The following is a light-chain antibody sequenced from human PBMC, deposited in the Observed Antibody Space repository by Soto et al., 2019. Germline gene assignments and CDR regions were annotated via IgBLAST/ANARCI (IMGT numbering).Light chain of an antibody. J-gene: IGKJ1*01. CDR1: QTLSSW. CDR3: QHYNSYSET. CDR2: KAS. Sequence: DIQMTQSPSTLSVSVGDRVTITCRASQTLSSWLAWYQQKPGKAPKLLIYKASTLKSGVPSSFSGSGSGTEFTPTISSLPPDDFEAYYCQHYNSYSETFGQGTKVELK. V-gene: IGKV1-5*03.